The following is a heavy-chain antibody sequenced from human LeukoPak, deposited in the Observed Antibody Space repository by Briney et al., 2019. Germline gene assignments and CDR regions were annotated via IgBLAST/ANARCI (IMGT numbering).Heavy chain of an antibody. CDR2: MNPNSGNT. V-gene: IGHV1-8*01. J-gene: IGHJ5*02. CDR1: GYTFTSYD. Sequence: ASVKVSCKASGYTFTSYDINWVRQATGQGLEWMGWMNPNSGNTGHAQKFQGRVTMTRNTSISTAYLQWSSLKASDTAMYYCARHASGYESWFDPWGQGTLVTVSS. D-gene: IGHD5-12*01. CDR3: ARHASGYESWFDP.